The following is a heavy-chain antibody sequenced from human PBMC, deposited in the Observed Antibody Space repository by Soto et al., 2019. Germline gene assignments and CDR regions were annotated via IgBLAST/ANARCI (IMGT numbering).Heavy chain of an antibody. Sequence: GGSLRLSCAASGFTFSGYSVNWVRQAPGKGLECVSYISSGSKTIYYAESVKGRFTVSRDNARNSQYLQMNSLRDEDTTVYYCAREDILGVRSFDYWGQGTLVTVSS. J-gene: IGHJ4*02. CDR1: GFTFSGYS. D-gene: IGHD3-9*01. CDR2: ISSGSKTI. V-gene: IGHV3-48*02. CDR3: AREDILGVRSFDY.